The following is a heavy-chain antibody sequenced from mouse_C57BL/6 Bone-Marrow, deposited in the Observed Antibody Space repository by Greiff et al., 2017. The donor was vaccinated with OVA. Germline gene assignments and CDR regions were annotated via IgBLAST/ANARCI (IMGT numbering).Heavy chain of an antibody. CDR3: ARDDPYAMDY. CDR2: ISYDGSN. CDR1: GYSITSGYY. J-gene: IGHJ4*01. Sequence: EVQRVESGPGLVKPSQSLSLTCSVTGYSITSGYYWNWIRQFPGNKLEWMGYISYDGSNNYNPSLKNRISITRDTSKNQFFLKLNSVTTEDTATYYCARDDPYAMDYWGQGTSVTVSS. V-gene: IGHV3-6*01.